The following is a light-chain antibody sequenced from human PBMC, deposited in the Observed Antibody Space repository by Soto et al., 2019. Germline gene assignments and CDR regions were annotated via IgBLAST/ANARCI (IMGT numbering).Light chain of an antibody. V-gene: IGKV3-15*01. Sequence: EVVMTQSPATLSVSPGERATLSCRASQSVSSNLAWYQLQPGQAPRLLIYGASTRATGVPARFSGSGSGTEFTLTISSLQSEDFAVYYCQQYGSSPPFTFGPGTKVDIK. CDR1: QSVSSN. CDR3: QQYGSSPPFT. J-gene: IGKJ3*01. CDR2: GAS.